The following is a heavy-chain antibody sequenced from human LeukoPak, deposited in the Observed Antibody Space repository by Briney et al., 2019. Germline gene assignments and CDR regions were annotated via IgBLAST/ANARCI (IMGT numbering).Heavy chain of an antibody. CDR3: AKGFDISWFCDY. D-gene: IGHD6-13*01. V-gene: IGHV3-23*01. Sequence: QPGGSLRLSCGASVFTFSSYAMSWVRQAPGKGLEWVSAISGSGGSTYYADSVKGRFTISRDNSKKTLYLQMNSLRAEDTAVYYCAKGFDISWFCDYWGQRTLVTVSS. CDR2: ISGSGGST. J-gene: IGHJ4*02. CDR1: VFTFSSYA.